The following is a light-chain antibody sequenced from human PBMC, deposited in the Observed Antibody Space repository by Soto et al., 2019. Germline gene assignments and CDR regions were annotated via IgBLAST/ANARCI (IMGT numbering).Light chain of an antibody. V-gene: IGKV1-27*01. CDR1: QGISIY. Sequence: DIQMTQSPSSLSASVGDRVTIACRASQGISIYLAWYQQKPGKVPQLLIYDASTLQSGVPSRFSGSGSGKDFTLTISGLQREDVATYYCQKYNGAPRSFGGGTKVEIK. CDR2: DAS. J-gene: IGKJ4*01. CDR3: QKYNGAPRS.